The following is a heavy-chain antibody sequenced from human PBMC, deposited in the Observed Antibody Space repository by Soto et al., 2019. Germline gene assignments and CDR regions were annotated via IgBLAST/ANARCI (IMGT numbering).Heavy chain of an antibody. Sequence: ASVKVSCKASGYTFTGYYMHWVRQAPGQGLEWMGWINPNSGGTNYAQKFQGRVTMTRDTSISTAYMELSRLRSDDTAVYYCARVGASSGWYYYYYYGMDVWGQGTTVTVSS. J-gene: IGHJ6*02. CDR3: ARVGASSGWYYYYYYGMDV. V-gene: IGHV1-2*02. D-gene: IGHD6-19*01. CDR2: INPNSGGT. CDR1: GYTFTGYY.